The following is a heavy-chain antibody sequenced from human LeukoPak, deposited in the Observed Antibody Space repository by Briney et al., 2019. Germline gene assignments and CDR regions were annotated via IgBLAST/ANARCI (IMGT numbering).Heavy chain of an antibody. D-gene: IGHD3-10*01. CDR2: ISSSGSTI. CDR1: GFTFSDYY. Sequence: GGSLRLSCAASGFTFSDYYMSWIRQAPGKGLEWVSYISSSGSTIYYADSVKGRFTISRDNAKNSLYLQMNSLRAEDTAVYYRARAMVRGVPLDYWGQGTLVTVSS. V-gene: IGHV3-11*01. J-gene: IGHJ4*02. CDR3: ARAMVRGVPLDY.